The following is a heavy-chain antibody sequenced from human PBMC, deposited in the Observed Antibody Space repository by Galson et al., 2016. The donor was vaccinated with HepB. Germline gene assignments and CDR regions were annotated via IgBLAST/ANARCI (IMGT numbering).Heavy chain of an antibody. CDR2: ISSSSDYI. Sequence: SLRLSCAASGFTFTSYSMNWVRQAPGKGLAWVSSISSSSDYIYYSDSVRGRVPISRDNARNSLYLRMDSLRAEDTAVYFCSRGGGMYYAMDVRGQGTAVTV. D-gene: IGHD3-16*01. CDR1: GFTFTSYS. CDR3: SRGGGMYYAMDV. V-gene: IGHV3-21*01. J-gene: IGHJ6*02.